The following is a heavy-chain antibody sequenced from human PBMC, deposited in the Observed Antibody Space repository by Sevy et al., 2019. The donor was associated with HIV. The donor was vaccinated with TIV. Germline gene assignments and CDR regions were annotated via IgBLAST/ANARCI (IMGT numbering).Heavy chain of an antibody. CDR3: ARGSPEHYFGMDV. V-gene: IGHV4-59*01. CDR2: NYYSGST. J-gene: IGHJ6*02. CDR1: GGSISGYY. Sequence: SETLSLTCTVSGGSISGYYRSWIRQPPGKGLEWIGYNYYSGSTNYNPSLKSRVTISVDTSKNQFSLKLTSVTAADTAVYYCARGSPEHYFGMDVWGQGTKVTVSS.